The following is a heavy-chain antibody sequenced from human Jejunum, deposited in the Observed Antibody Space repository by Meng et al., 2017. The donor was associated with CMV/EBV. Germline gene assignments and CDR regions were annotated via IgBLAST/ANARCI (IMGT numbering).Heavy chain of an antibody. D-gene: IGHD3-10*01. CDR3: AKYYMSGSYYNFDS. CDR2: ISGSGGTT. V-gene: IGHV3-23*01. CDR1: GFAVSNVA. Sequence: GFAVSNVAMTGFRQAPGKGLEGVSSISGSGGTTFYVDSVRGRFTMSRDNSKNTLYLQINSLRAEDTAIYYCAKYYMSGSYYNFDSWGQGTLVTVSS. J-gene: IGHJ4*02.